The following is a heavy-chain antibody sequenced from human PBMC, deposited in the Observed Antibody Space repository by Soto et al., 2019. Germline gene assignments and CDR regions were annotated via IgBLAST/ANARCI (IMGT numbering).Heavy chain of an antibody. CDR2: IYHTGST. V-gene: IGHV4-30-2*01. CDR1: GDSMSSTDS. D-gene: IGHD3-3*01. J-gene: IGHJ5*02. CDR3: ATIFVPDNWLDP. Sequence: SETLSLTCTVSGDSMSSTDSWSWIRQPPGKGLEWLGYIYHTGSTYYTPSLRSRVTISVDRSKNQFSLRLTSVTAADTAVYYCATIFVPDNWLDPSGQGALVTVYS.